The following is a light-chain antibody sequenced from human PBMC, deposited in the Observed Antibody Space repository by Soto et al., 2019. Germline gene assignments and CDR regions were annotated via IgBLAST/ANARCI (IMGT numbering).Light chain of an antibody. CDR1: QSVSSSS. Sequence: EIVLTQFPGTLSLSPGERATLSCRASQSVSSSSLAWYQQKPGQAPRLLIYGASSRATGIPDRFSGSGSGTDFPLTISRLEPEDFAVYYCQQYGSSPETFGQGTKVEIK. CDR3: QQYGSSPET. V-gene: IGKV3-20*01. CDR2: GAS. J-gene: IGKJ1*01.